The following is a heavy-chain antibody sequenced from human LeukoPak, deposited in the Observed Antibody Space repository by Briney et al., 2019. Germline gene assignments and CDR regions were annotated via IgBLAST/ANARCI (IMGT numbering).Heavy chain of an antibody. J-gene: IGHJ5*02. CDR3: ARGGIVATIVRAWFDP. CDR1: EGTFSSYA. V-gene: IGHV1-69*13. CDR2: IIPIFGTA. Sequence: SVKVSCKASEGTFSSYAISWVRQAPGQGLEWMGGIIPIFGTANYAQKFQGRVTITADESTSTAYMELSSLRSEDTAVYYCARGGIVATIVRAWFDPWGQGTLVTVSS. D-gene: IGHD5-12*01.